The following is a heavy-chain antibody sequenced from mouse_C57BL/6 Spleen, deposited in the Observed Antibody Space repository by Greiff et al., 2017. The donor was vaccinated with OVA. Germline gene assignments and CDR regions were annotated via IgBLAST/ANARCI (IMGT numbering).Heavy chain of an antibody. CDR3: TREGNYYGSSMDY. CDR1: GYTFTDHS. D-gene: IGHD1-1*01. J-gene: IGHJ4*01. V-gene: IGHV1-78*01. Sequence: QVQLQQSVAELVKPGASVKLSCKVSGYTFTDHSIHWLKQRPEQGLEWIGNIYPRDGSTKYNEKFKGKATLTADKSSSTAYMQLNSLTSEESADYFCTREGNYYGSSMDYWGQGTSVTVSS. CDR2: IYPRDGST.